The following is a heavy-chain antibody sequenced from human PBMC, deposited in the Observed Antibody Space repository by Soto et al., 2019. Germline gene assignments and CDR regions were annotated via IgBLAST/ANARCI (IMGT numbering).Heavy chain of an antibody. CDR2: ISYDGSNT. CDR3: ARISRYCTGCDCHA. V-gene: IGHV3-30*03. Sequence: QAHLVESGGGVVQPGTSLRLSCAASGVSFNSYDMHWVRQAPGKGPEWVAIISYDGSNTYYSDSVRGRFTISRDNSKDTLYLQMHSLRSEDTAIYYCARISRYCTGCDCHAWGQGTQVTVSS. D-gene: IGHD2-8*02. CDR1: GVSFNSYD. J-gene: IGHJ5*02.